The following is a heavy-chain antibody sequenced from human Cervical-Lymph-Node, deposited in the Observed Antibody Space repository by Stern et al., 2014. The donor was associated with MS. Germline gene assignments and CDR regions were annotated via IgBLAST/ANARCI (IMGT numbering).Heavy chain of an antibody. CDR1: GYTFTSYG. CDR2: ISAYNGNT. J-gene: IGHJ6*02. V-gene: IGHV1-18*01. D-gene: IGHD3-16*01. Sequence: VQLVESGAEVKKPGASVKVSCKASGYTFTSYGISWARQAPGQGLEWMGWISAYNGNTNYAQKLQGRVTMTTDTSTSTAYMELRSLRSDDTAVYYCAREEDYMLENCGMDVWGQGTTVTVSS. CDR3: AREEDYMLENCGMDV.